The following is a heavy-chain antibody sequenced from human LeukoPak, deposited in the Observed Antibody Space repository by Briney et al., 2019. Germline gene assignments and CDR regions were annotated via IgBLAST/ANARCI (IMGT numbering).Heavy chain of an antibody. CDR3: ARGPRLQLELRKKYNWFDP. Sequence: SETLSLTCVVYGETFTNYYWSWIRQPPGKWLEWIGEVTHSGSANYNPSLKSRVTISVDTSKSQFSLRLNSVTAADTAVYYCARGPRLQLELRKKYNWFDPWGQGSLVTVSS. CDR1: GETFTNYY. CDR2: VTHSGSA. J-gene: IGHJ5*02. D-gene: IGHD1-7*01. V-gene: IGHV4-34*01.